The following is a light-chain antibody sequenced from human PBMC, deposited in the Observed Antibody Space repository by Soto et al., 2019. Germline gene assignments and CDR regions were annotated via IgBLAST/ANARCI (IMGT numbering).Light chain of an antibody. CDR3: AAWDDSLNGWV. V-gene: IGLV1-44*01. CDR2: TIN. CDR1: TSNIGSNA. Sequence: QSVLTQPPSASGTPGQRVTISCSGRTSNIGSNAVNWYQQFPGAAPKLLIYTINQRPSGVPDRFSESKSGTSASLAISGLQSGDEADYYCAAWDDSLNGWVFGGGTKLTVL. J-gene: IGLJ3*02.